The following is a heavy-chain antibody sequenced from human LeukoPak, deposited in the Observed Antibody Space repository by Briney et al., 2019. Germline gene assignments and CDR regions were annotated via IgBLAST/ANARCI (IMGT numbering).Heavy chain of an antibody. CDR1: GYTFTGYY. CDR3: ARRAAHYYYYYMDV. Sequence: ASVKVSCKASGYTFTGYYMHWVRQAPGQGLEWMGWMNPNSGNTGYAQKFQGRVTITRNTSISTAYMELSSLRSEDTAVYYCARRAAHYYYYYMDVWGKGTTVTVSS. V-gene: IGHV1-8*03. J-gene: IGHJ6*03. CDR2: MNPNSGNT.